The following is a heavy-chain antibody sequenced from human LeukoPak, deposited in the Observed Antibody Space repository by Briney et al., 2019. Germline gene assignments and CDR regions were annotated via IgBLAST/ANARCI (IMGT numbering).Heavy chain of an antibody. J-gene: IGHJ4*02. V-gene: IGHV3-33*01. CDR1: GFTFXXXX. Sequence: RLSXAASGFTFXXXXXHWXXXXPXXGXEWXAVIWYDGSNKYYADSVKGRFTISRDNPKNTLYLQMNSLRAEDTAVYYCARDRDXXXWFDYWGQGTLVTXSS. CDR2: IWYDGSNK. CDR3: ARDRDXXXWFDY.